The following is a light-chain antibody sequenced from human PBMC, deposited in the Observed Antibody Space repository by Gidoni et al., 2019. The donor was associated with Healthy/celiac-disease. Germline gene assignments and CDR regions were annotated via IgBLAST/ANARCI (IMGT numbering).Light chain of an antibody. V-gene: IGKV3-20*01. CDR2: GAS. Sequence: EIVLTQSPGTLSFSPGERATLSCRASQSVSSSYLAWYQQKPGQAPRLLIYGASSRATGIPDRFSGSGSGTDFTLTISRLEPEDFAVHYCQQYGSSPRLTFGGGTKVEIK. CDR3: QQYGSSPRLT. CDR1: QSVSSSY. J-gene: IGKJ4*01.